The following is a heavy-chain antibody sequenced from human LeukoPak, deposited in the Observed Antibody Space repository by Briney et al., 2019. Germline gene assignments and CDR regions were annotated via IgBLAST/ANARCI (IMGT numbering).Heavy chain of an antibody. Sequence: ASVKVSCKASGYTFTSYGISWVRQAPGQGLEWMGGISAYNGNTNYAQKLQGRVTMTTDTSTSTAYMELRSLRSDDTAVYYCARAETYYYDRSAFDIWGQGTMVTVSS. D-gene: IGHD3-22*01. CDR1: GYTFTSYG. V-gene: IGHV1-18*01. CDR2: ISAYNGNT. J-gene: IGHJ3*02. CDR3: ARAETYYYDRSAFDI.